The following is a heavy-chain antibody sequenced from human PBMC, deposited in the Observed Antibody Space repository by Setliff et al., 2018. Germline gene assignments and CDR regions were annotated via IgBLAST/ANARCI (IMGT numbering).Heavy chain of an antibody. CDR3: ARAVDSSGYFPYWYFDL. Sequence: PSETLSLTSTVSGGSIGSSFWNWIRQSPGKGLEWIGYKSNRGDNNSNPSLRSRLTMSVDTSKSQFSLNLTSVIASDTAVYFCARAVDSSGYFPYWYFDLWGRGALVTVSS. CDR1: GGSIGSSF. CDR2: KSNRGDN. J-gene: IGHJ2*01. V-gene: IGHV4-59*01. D-gene: IGHD3-22*01.